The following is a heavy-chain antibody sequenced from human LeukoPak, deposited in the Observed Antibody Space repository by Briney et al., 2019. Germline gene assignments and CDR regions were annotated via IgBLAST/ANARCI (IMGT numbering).Heavy chain of an antibody. D-gene: IGHD3-10*01. CDR2: IRFDGSNN. V-gene: IGHV3-30*02. J-gene: IGHJ4*02. Sequence: GSLRLSCATSGFTFNSYGIHWVRQAPGKGLEWVAFIRFDGSNNYYAESVKGRFHVSSDNSRNTLYLQMNSLRAEDTVVYYCAKDLVLLWFGELPPSFDYWGQGTLVTVSS. CDR1: GFTFNSYG. CDR3: AKDLVLLWFGELPPSFDY.